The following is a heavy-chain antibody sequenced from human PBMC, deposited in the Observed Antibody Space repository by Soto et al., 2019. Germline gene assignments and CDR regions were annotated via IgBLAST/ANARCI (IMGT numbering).Heavy chain of an antibody. CDR1: GYTFSTYA. D-gene: IGHD3-10*01. J-gene: IGHJ6*02. V-gene: IGHV1-3*01. Sequence: QVQVVQSGAEVKKPGASVKVSCKASGYTFSTYAMHWVRQAPGQSLEWMGWINGGTGQTRYSQRFHDRVTITRDTPASTAYMELTSLTSEDTAVYYCARGKGREENYYYYGMDIWGQGTTVTVSS. CDR3: ARGKGREENYYYYGMDI. CDR2: INGGTGQT.